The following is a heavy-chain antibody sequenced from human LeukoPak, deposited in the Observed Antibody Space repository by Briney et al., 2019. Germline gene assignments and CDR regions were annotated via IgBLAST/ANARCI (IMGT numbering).Heavy chain of an antibody. CDR2: IYSSGST. J-gene: IGHJ4*02. CDR3: ARSDSSSPLSIAEHLFDY. Sequence: TSETLSLTCTVSGGSINSGGYYWSWIRQHPGKGLEWIGYIYSSGSTYYNPSLKSRVTISVDTSKNQFSLKLSSVTAAGTAVCYCARSDSSSPLSIAEHLFDYWGQGTLVTVSS. CDR1: GGSINSGGYY. V-gene: IGHV4-31*03. D-gene: IGHD6-13*01.